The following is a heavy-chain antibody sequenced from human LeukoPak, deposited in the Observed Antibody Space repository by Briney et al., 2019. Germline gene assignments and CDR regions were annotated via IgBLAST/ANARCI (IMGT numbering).Heavy chain of an antibody. CDR3: ARVRAVAGRGFDY. CDR2: ISGSGGST. CDR1: GFTFSNFA. Sequence: GGSLRLSCAASGFTFSNFAMHWVRQAPGKGLEWVSAISGSGGSTYYADSVKGRFTISRDNSKNTLYLQMNSLRAEDTAVYYCARVRAVAGRGFDYWGQGTLVTVSS. D-gene: IGHD6-19*01. V-gene: IGHV3-23*01. J-gene: IGHJ4*02.